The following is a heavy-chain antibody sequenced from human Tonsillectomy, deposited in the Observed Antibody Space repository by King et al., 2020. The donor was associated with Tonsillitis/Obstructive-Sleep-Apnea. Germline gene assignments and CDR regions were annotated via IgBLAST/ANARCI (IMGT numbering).Heavy chain of an antibody. CDR3: ARRLRSGGSYLIDY. CDR2: IYPGDSDT. V-gene: IGHV5-51*01. J-gene: IGHJ4*02. Sequence: QLVQSGAEVKKPGESLKISCKGSGYSFTSYWIGWVRQMLGKGLLWMGIIYPGDSDTRYRPSFQGKVTISADKSISTAYLQCSSLKASDTAMYYCARRLRSGGSYLIDYWGQGTLVTVSS. CDR1: GYSFTSYW. D-gene: IGHD2-15*01.